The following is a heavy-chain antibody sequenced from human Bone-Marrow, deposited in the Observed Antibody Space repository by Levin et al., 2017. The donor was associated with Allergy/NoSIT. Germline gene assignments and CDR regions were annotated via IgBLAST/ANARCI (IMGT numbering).Heavy chain of an antibody. V-gene: IGHV3-21*01. CDR3: ARALYAYSNYLGY. J-gene: IGHJ4*02. Sequence: GESLKISCAASGFTFSSYSMNWVRQAPGKGLEWVSSISSSSSYIYYADSVKGRFTISRDNAKNSLYLQMNSLRAEDTAVYYCARALYAYSNYLGYWGQGTLVTVSS. CDR2: ISSSSSYI. D-gene: IGHD3-16*01. CDR1: GFTFSSYS.